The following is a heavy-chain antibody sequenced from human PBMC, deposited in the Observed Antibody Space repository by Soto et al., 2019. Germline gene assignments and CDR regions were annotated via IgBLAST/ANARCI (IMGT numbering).Heavy chain of an antibody. CDR1: GFTFSSYA. V-gene: IGHV3-23*01. D-gene: IGHD1-26*01. Sequence: EVQLLESGGGLVQPGGSLRLSCAASGFTFSSYAMSWVRQAPGKGLEWVSAISGRGGSTYYADSVKGRFTISRDNSKNTLYLQMSSLRAEDTAVYYCAKDREPRVPSFDYWGQGTLVTVSS. J-gene: IGHJ4*02. CDR2: ISGRGGST. CDR3: AKDREPRVPSFDY.